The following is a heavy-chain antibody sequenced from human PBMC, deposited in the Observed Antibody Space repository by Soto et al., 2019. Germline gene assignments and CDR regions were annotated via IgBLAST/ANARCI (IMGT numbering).Heavy chain of an antibody. Sequence: GGSLRLSCTASGFTFSTYAMHWVRQAPGKGLEWVAVISYDGSNKYYGDSVKGRFTISRDNSKDTLYLQMNSLRAEDTAVYYCARDTWYLLDYWGQGTLVTVSS. D-gene: IGHD2-15*01. CDR3: ARDTWYLLDY. J-gene: IGHJ4*02. CDR1: GFTFSTYA. V-gene: IGHV3-30*04. CDR2: ISYDGSNK.